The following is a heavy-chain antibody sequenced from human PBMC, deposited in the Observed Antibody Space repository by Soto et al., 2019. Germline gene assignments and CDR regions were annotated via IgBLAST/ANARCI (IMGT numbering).Heavy chain of an antibody. CDR2: IGVGSDA. V-gene: IGHV3-23*01. CDR3: AKNYFCDS. Sequence: EVQLLESGGGLVQPGESLRLSCAASGFTFSSYAMSWARQAPGKGLGWVSSIGVGSDAYYADAVKGRFTLSRDNSRNTLYLQMNSLRAEDTALYYCAKNYFCDSWGQGTLVTVSS. J-gene: IGHJ4*02. CDR1: GFTFSSYA.